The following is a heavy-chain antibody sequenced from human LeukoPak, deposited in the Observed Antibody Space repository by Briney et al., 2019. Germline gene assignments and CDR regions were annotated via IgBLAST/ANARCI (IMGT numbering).Heavy chain of an antibody. CDR1: GFTFTTYA. Sequence: GGSLRLSCAASGFTFTTYAMSWVRQAPGKALEWVSSVTTSGANTYYADSARGRFTISRDNSRNTLFLQMNSLRAEDTAVYYCATYYYGSGSYYSFDYWGQGTLVTVSS. J-gene: IGHJ4*01. V-gene: IGHV3-23*01. CDR2: VTTSGANT. D-gene: IGHD3-10*01. CDR3: ATYYYGSGSYYSFDY.